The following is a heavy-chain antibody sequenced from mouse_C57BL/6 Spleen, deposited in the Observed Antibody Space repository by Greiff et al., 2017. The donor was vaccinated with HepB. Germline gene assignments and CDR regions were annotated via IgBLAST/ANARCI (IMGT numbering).Heavy chain of an antibody. J-gene: IGHJ1*03. CDR1: GFNIKDYY. CDR2: IDPEDGDT. D-gene: IGHD2-2*01. V-gene: IGHV14-1*01. CDR3: TSYGYDGWDFDV. Sequence: VQLQQSGAELVRPGASVKLSCTASGFNIKDYYMHWVRQRPEQGLEWIGRIDPEDGDTEYAPKFQGKATMTADTSSNTAYLQLSSLTSEDTAVYYCTSYGYDGWDFDVWGTGTTVTVSS.